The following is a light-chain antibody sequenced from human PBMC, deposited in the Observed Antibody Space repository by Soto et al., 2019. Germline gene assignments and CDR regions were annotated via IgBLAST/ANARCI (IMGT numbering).Light chain of an antibody. CDR3: QKYNSAPT. CDR1: QGISNY. Sequence: DIQMTQSPSSLSASVGDRVTITCRASQGISNYLAWYKQKPGKVPKLLIYAASTLQSGVPSRFSGSGSGTDFTLTISSLQPEDVATYYCQKYNSAPTFGQETKVEIK. J-gene: IGKJ1*01. CDR2: AAS. V-gene: IGKV1-27*01.